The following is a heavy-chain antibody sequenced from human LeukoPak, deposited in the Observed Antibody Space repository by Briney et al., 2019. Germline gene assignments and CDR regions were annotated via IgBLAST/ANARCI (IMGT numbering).Heavy chain of an antibody. Sequence: SETLSLTCTVSGGSVSTSDYYWGWIRQSPVKGLEWIGDVFYTGKTNYNPSLRGRATISIDTSKNQFSLKLTYVTAADSAVYHCARVFDSWGQGTLVTVSS. CDR3: ARVFDS. V-gene: IGHV4-39*07. CDR1: GGSVSTSDYY. CDR2: VFYTGKT. J-gene: IGHJ4*02.